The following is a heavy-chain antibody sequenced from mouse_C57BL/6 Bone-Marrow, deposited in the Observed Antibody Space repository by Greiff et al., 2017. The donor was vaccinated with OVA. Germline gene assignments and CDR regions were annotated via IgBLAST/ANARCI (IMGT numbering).Heavy chain of an antibody. Sequence: VQGVESGAELVRPGASVKLSCKASGYTFTDYYINWVKQRPGQGLEWIARIYPGSGNTYYNEKFKGKATLTAEKSSSTAYMQLSSLTSEDSAVYFCARGTGSHYWGQGTTLTVSS. D-gene: IGHD4-1*01. J-gene: IGHJ2*01. V-gene: IGHV1-76*01. CDR1: GYTFTDYY. CDR2: IYPGSGNT. CDR3: ARGTGSHY.